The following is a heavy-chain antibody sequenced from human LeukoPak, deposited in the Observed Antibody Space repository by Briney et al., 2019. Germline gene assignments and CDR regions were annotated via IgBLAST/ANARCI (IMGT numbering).Heavy chain of an antibody. J-gene: IGHJ4*02. CDR3: ARMRWLQSAHIDY. CDR2: INSDGSST. CDR1: GFTFSSYA. Sequence: GRSLRLSCAASGFTFSSYAMHWVRQAPGEGLVWVSRINSDGSSTSYADSVKGRFTISRDNAKNTLYLQMNSLRAEDTAVYYCARMRWLQSAHIDYWGQGTLVTVSS. V-gene: IGHV3-74*01. D-gene: IGHD5-24*01.